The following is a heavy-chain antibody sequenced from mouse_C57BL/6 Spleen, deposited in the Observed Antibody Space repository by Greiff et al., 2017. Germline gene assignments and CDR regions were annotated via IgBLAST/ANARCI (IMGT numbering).Heavy chain of an antibody. D-gene: IGHD3-2*02. CDR1: GYTFTSYD. V-gene: IGHV1-81*01. J-gene: IGHJ3*01. Sequence: VQLQQSGAELARPGASVKLSCKASGYTFTSYDISWVKQRTGKSLEWIGEINPRSGSTYYNEKFKGKATLTADKSSSTAYMELRSLTSEDSAVXFCARSGGVAYWGQGTLVTVSA. CDR3: ARSGGVAY. CDR2: INPRSGST.